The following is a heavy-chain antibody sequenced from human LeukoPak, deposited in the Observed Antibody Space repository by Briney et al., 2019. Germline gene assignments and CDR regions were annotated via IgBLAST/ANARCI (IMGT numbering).Heavy chain of an antibody. D-gene: IGHD3-10*01. CDR3: AKDRGYGSGSYYAYYFDS. J-gene: IGHJ4*02. CDR2: ISRSGASI. V-gene: IGHV3-23*01. Sequence: GGSLRLSCAASGFTLSNYAVSWVRQAPGAGLKGVSAISRSGASIYYADSVRGRFTISRDNSKNRLYLQMNSLRAEDTARYYRAKDRGYGSGSYYAYYFDSSGQGTLDTVSS. CDR1: GFTLSNYA.